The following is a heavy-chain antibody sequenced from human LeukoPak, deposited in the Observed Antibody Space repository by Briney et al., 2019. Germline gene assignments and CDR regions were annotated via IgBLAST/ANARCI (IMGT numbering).Heavy chain of an antibody. CDR3: ARDQALGYGWPTVLAIDI. D-gene: IGHD6-19*01. Sequence: SETLSLTCTVSGDSISSGDYYWSWIRQPAGKGLEWIGRVYTSGSTNYNPSLKSRVTISIDTSKNQFSLNLSSVTAADTAVYYCARDQALGYGWPTVLAIDIWGQGTMVTVSS. V-gene: IGHV4-61*02. CDR1: GDSISSGDYY. CDR2: VYTSGST. J-gene: IGHJ3*02.